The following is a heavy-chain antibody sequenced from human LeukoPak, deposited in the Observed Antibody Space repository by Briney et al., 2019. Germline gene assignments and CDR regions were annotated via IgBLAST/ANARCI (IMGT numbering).Heavy chain of an antibody. J-gene: IGHJ4*02. CDR3: ARENPSGYYNRPIDY. Sequence: SETLSLTCTVSGASISSYYWSWIRQPPGKGLEWIGDVYYSGSIKYNPSLKSRVTMSVDTSKNQFSLKLSSVTAADTAIYYCARENPSGYYNRPIDYWGQGTLVTVSS. CDR1: GASISSYY. CDR2: VYYSGSI. D-gene: IGHD3-22*01. V-gene: IGHV4-59*01.